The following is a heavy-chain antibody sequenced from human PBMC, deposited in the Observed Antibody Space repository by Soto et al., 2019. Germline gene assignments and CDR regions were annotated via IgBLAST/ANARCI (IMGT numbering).Heavy chain of an antibody. J-gene: IGHJ6*02. V-gene: IGHV3-30*18. D-gene: IGHD2-15*01. CDR3: AKDLDVVMVLSATRGLDV. CDR1: GFTFSNFG. Sequence: PGGSLRLSCVASGFTFSNFGMHWVRQGPGKGLEWVAGISYDGRSESYVDSVRGRFTLSRDNSKNTLSLQMISLRPEDTGVYYCAKDLDVVMVLSATRGLDVWGQGTTVTVSS. CDR2: ISYDGRSE.